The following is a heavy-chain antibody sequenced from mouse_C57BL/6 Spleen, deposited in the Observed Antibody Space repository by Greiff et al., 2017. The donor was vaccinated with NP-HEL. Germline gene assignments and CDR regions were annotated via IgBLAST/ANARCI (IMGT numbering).Heavy chain of an antibody. Sequence: QVQLQQPGAELVKPGASVKLSCKASGYTFTSYWMQWVKQRPGQGLEWIGEIDPSDSYTNYNQKFKGKATLTVDASSSTAYMQLSSLTSEDSAVYYCATAQPRYAMDYWGQGTSVTVSS. CDR1: GYTFTSYW. D-gene: IGHD3-2*02. V-gene: IGHV1-50*01. J-gene: IGHJ4*01. CDR3: ATAQPRYAMDY. CDR2: IDPSDSYT.